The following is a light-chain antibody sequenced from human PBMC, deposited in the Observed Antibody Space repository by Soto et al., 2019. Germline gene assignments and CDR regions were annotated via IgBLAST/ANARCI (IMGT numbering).Light chain of an antibody. CDR3: HHYHNAAGT. V-gene: IGKV3-15*01. J-gene: IGKJ4*01. CDR1: QSVNNN. CDR2: GAS. Sequence: EIVMTQSPATLSVSPGERATLSCRASQSVNNNLAWYQKKPGQGPRLLIYGASTRATGIPARFSGSGSGTEFTLTINSLQSEDYAVYFCHHYHNAAGTFGGGTKVDIK.